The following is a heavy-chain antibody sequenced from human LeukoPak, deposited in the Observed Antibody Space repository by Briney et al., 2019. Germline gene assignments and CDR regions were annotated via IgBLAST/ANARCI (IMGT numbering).Heavy chain of an antibody. J-gene: IGHJ6*03. CDR3: ARDPAKALAGYYYYYMDV. CDR1: GGSFSGFY. Sequence: PSETLSLTCAVYGGSFSGFYWSWIRQPPGKGLEWIGDINHSGGTNYIPSLKSRVTISVDTSKNQFSLKLNSVTAADTAVYYCARDPAKALAGYYYYYMDVWGKGTTVTVSS. V-gene: IGHV4-34*01. D-gene: IGHD6-19*01. CDR2: INHSGGT.